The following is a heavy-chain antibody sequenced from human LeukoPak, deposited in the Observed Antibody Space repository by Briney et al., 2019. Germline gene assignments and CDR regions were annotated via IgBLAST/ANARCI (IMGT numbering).Heavy chain of an antibody. Sequence: ASVKVSCKASGYTFTSYDINWVRQATGQGLEWMGWMNPNSGNTGYAQKFQGRVTITRNTSISTAYMELSSLRSEDTAVYYCATLFGSSVRYFDWFRNWFDPWGQGTLVTVSS. V-gene: IGHV1-8*03. CDR3: ATLFGSSVRYFDWFRNWFDP. CDR1: GYTFTSYD. J-gene: IGHJ5*02. D-gene: IGHD3-9*01. CDR2: MNPNSGNT.